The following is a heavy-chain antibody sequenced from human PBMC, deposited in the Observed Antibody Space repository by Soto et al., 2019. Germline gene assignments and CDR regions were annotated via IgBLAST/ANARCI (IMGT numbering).Heavy chain of an antibody. D-gene: IGHD6-19*01. Sequence: QVQLQQWGAGLLKPSETLSLTCAVYGGSFSGYYWSWIRQPPGRGLEWIGEINHSGSTKYNPSLQSRVTISVDTSKKQFSLKLGSVTAADTAVYFCARTGYSSGWAIYYYYYGMDVWGQGTTVTVSS. J-gene: IGHJ6*02. CDR3: ARTGYSSGWAIYYYYYGMDV. V-gene: IGHV4-34*01. CDR2: INHSGST. CDR1: GGSFSGYY.